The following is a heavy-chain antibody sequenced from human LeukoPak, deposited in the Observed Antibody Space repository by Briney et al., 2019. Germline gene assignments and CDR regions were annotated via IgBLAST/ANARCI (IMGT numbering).Heavy chain of an antibody. J-gene: IGHJ4*02. V-gene: IGHV3-21*01. Sequence: GGSLRLSCAASGFTFSSYAMSWVRQAPGKGLEWVSSISSSSSYIYYADSVKGRFTISRDNAKNSLYLQMNSLRAEDTAVYYCAKILAAADYEVLFDYWGQGTLVTVSS. CDR1: GFTFSSYA. D-gene: IGHD6-13*01. CDR3: AKILAAADYEVLFDY. CDR2: ISSSSSYI.